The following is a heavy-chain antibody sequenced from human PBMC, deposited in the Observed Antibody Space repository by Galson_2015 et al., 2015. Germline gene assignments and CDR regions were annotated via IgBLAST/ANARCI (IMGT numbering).Heavy chain of an antibody. Sequence: ETLSLTCAVYGGSFSGYYWSWIRQPPGKGLEWIGEINHSGSTNYNPSLKSRVTISVDTSKNQFSLKLSSVTAADTAVYYCARGLLYDYVRGRWFDPWGQGTLVTVSS. CDR2: INHSGST. CDR1: GGSFSGYY. J-gene: IGHJ5*02. CDR3: ARGLLYDYVRGRWFDP. D-gene: IGHD3-16*01. V-gene: IGHV4-34*01.